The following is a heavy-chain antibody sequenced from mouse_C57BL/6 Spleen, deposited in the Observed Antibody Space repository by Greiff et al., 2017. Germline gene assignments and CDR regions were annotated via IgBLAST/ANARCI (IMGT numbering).Heavy chain of an antibody. CDR2: INPNNGGT. CDR3: AREGRDYAMDY. J-gene: IGHJ4*01. Sequence: VQLQQSGPELVKPGASVTIPCKASGYTFTDYNMDWVKQSHGKSLEWIGDINPNNGGTIYNQKFKGKATLTVDKSSSTAYMELRSLTSEDTAVYDCAREGRDYAMDYWGQGTSVTGSS. V-gene: IGHV1-18*01. CDR1: GYTFTDYN. D-gene: IGHD1-1*01.